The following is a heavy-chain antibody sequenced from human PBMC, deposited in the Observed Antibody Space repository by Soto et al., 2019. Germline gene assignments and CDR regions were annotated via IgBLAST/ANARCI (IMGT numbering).Heavy chain of an antibody. CDR3: ARDSSENMDV. CDR1: GFTFSSYS. CDR2: ISSSSSTI. J-gene: IGHJ6*04. V-gene: IGHV3-48*01. Sequence: SGGSLRLSCAASGFTFSSYSMNWVRQAPGKGLEWVSYISSSSSTIYYADSVKGRFTISRDNAKNSLYLQMNGLRAEDTAVYYCARDSSENMDVWGKGTTVTVSS.